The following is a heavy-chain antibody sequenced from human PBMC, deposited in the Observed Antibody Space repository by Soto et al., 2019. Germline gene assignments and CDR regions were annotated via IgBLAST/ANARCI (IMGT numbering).Heavy chain of an antibody. CDR1: GYSFTSYW. J-gene: IGHJ5*02. D-gene: IGHD2-2*01. Sequence: GESLKISCTGIGYSFTSYWIGWVSQMPGKALEWMGIIYPGDSETRYSPSFQGQVTISVDKSITTAYLQWTSLQASDTAVYYCARGYCTTTICDPWSDPWGQGTLVTVSS. CDR3: ARGYCTTTICDPWSDP. CDR2: IYPGDSET. V-gene: IGHV5-51*01.